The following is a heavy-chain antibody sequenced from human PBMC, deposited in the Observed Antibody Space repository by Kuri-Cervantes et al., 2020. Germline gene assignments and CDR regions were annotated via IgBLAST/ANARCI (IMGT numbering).Heavy chain of an antibody. CDR2: TRNKANSYTT. V-gene: IGHV3-72*01. J-gene: IGHJ4*02. CDR3: ARDALAEWGSYFDY. D-gene: IGHD1-26*01. CDR1: GFTFSNAW. Sequence: GSLRLSCAASGFTFSNAWMSWVRQAPGKGLEWVGRTRNKANSYTTEYAASVEGRFTISRDDSKNSLYLQMNSLKTEDTAVYYCARDALAEWGSYFDYWGQGTLVTVSS.